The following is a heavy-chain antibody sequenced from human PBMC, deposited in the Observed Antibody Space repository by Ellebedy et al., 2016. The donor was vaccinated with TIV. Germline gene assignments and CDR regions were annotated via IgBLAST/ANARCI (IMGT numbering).Heavy chain of an antibody. D-gene: IGHD1-26*01. Sequence: MPSETLSLTCAVSGGFISSSNWWSWVRQPPGKGLEWSGEIYNSGNTNYNSSLKSRVSISVAKSKNQFSLHLSSVTAADTAVYYCARKNGSYPIEYYYVMDVWGQGTTVTVSS. CDR1: GGFISSSNW. J-gene: IGHJ6*02. CDR2: IYNSGNT. V-gene: IGHV4-4*02. CDR3: ARKNGSYPIEYYYVMDV.